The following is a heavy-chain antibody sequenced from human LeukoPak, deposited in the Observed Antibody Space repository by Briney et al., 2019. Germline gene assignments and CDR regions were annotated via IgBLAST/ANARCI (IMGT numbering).Heavy chain of an antibody. D-gene: IGHD5-24*01. J-gene: IGHJ4*02. CDR3: ARHGSRFSSPLNY. CDR2: INHSGST. Sequence: SETLSLTCAVYGGSFSNYYWSWIRQPPGKGLERIGEINHSGSTNYNPSLKSRVTISVDTSKNQFSLKLSSVTAADTAVYYCARHGSRFSSPLNYWGQGTLVTVSS. V-gene: IGHV4-34*01. CDR1: GGSFSNYY.